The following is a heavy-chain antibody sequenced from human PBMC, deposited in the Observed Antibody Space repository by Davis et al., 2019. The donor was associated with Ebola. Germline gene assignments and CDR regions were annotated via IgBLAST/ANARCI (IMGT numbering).Heavy chain of an antibody. CDR3: ARGPGDSSGYYYFY. D-gene: IGHD3-22*01. CDR1: GGNFSSYT. CDR2: IIPMFGTA. J-gene: IGHJ4*02. V-gene: IGHV1-69*13. Sequence: SVKVSCKASGGNFSSYTIDWVRQAPGQGLEWMGGIIPMFGTANYAQKFQGRVTITADESTSTAYMDLSSLRSEDTAVYYCARGPGDSSGYYYFYWGQGTLVTVSS.